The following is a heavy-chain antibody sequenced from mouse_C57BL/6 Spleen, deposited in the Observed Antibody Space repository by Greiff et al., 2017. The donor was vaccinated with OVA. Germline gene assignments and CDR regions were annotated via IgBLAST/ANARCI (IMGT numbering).Heavy chain of an antibody. CDR3: ARETHHYYAMDY. V-gene: IGHV5-4*01. J-gene: IGHJ4*01. CDR1: GFTFSSYA. CDR2: ISYGGSYT. Sequence: EVKLMESGGGLVKPGGSLKLSCAASGFTFSSYAMSWVRQTPEKRLEWVATISYGGSYTYYPDNVKGRFTISRDNAKNNLYLQMSHLKSEDTAMYYCARETHHYYAMDYWGQGTSVTVSS.